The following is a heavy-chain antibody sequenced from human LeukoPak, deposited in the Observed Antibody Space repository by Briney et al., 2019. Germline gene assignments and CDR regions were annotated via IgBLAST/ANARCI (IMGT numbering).Heavy chain of an antibody. J-gene: IGHJ3*02. CDR3: ARALYCGGDCYSANDGFDI. CDR2: INPNSGGT. CDR1: GYTFTGYY. Sequence: GASVTVSCKASGYTFTGYYIHWVRQAPGQGLEWMGWINPNSGGTHYAPKFQGRVTMTRDTSISTAYMELSSLTSDDTAVYYCARALYCGGDCYSANDGFDIWGQGTMVTVSS. D-gene: IGHD2-21*02. V-gene: IGHV1-2*02.